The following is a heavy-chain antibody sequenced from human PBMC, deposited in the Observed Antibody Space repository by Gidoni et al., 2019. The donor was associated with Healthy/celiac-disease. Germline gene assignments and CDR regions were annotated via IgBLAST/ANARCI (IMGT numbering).Heavy chain of an antibody. CDR1: GFTFSSNW. Sequence: EVQLGESGGGWVQPGGSLRLSWAASGFTFSSNWMSWVRQAPGKGLGWVANIKQDGSEKYYVDSVKGRFTISRDNAKNSLYLQMNSLRAEDTAVYYCARPRWRSSSSGYYFDYWGQGTLVTVSS. CDR2: IKQDGSEK. CDR3: ARPRWRSSSSGYYFDY. V-gene: IGHV3-7*01. J-gene: IGHJ4*02. D-gene: IGHD6-13*01.